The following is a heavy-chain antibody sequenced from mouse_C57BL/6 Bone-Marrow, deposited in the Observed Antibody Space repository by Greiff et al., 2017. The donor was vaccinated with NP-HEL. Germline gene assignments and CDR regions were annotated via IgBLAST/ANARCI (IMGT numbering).Heavy chain of an antibody. Sequence: QVHVKQPGAELVKPGASVKLSCKASGYTFTSYWMHWVKQRPGRGLEWIGRIDPNSGGTKYNEKFKSKATLTVDKPSSTAYMQLSSLTSEDSAVYYCARHYDYDVGLFAYWGQGTLVTVSA. CDR2: IDPNSGGT. CDR1: GYTFTSYW. J-gene: IGHJ3*01. D-gene: IGHD2-4*01. CDR3: ARHYDYDVGLFAY. V-gene: IGHV1-72*01.